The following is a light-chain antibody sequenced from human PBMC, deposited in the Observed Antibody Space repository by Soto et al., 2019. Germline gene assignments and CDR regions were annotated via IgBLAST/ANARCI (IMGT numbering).Light chain of an antibody. CDR1: SSDVGGYNY. Sequence: QSVLTQPASVSGSPGQSITVSCTGTSSDVGGYNYVSWYQHHPSKAPKLMIFEVSNRPSGDSNHFSGSKSGNTASLTISGLQPEDEADYYCSSYTTSNTRQIVFGTGTKVTVL. J-gene: IGLJ1*01. V-gene: IGLV2-14*01. CDR3: SSYTTSNTRQIV. CDR2: EVS.